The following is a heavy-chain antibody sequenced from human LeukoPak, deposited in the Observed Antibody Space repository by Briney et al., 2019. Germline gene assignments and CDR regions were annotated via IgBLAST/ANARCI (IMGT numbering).Heavy chain of an antibody. V-gene: IGHV1-69*13. CDR1: GGTFSTYA. D-gene: IGHD3/OR15-3a*01. CDR3: ARDNGIWTGSYQY. Sequence: GASVKVSCKASGGTFSTYAISWVRQAPGQGLEWMGGVIVMLGTVNYAQKFQGRVTFTADESTSTAYMEVRSLRSEDTAVYYCARDNGIWTGSYQYWGQGTLVSVSS. J-gene: IGHJ4*02. CDR2: VIVMLGTV.